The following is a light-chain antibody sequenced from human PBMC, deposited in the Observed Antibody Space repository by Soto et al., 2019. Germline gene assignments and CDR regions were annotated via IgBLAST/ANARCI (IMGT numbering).Light chain of an antibody. Sequence: VLTQSPGTLSLSPGERATLSCRASQTVSSNYLAWYQQKPGQAPRLLIYGASSRATGIPDRFSGSGSGTYFTLTISRLEPQDFAVYYCEQYVSSVSYTFGQGTKLESK. CDR1: QTVSSNY. CDR2: GAS. J-gene: IGKJ2*01. CDR3: EQYVSSVSYT. V-gene: IGKV3-20*01.